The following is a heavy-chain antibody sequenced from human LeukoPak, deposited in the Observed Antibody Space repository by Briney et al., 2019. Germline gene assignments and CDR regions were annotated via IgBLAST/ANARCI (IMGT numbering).Heavy chain of an antibody. CDR2: ISWNSGSI. V-gene: IGHV3-9*01. CDR1: GFTFDDYA. J-gene: IGHJ4*02. D-gene: IGHD2-15*01. CDR3: AKGLRGVAYYFDY. Sequence: GRSLRLSCAASGFTFDDYAMHWVRQAPGKGLEWVSGISWNSGSIGYADSVKGRFTISRDNAKNSLYLQMNSLRAEDTALYYCAKGLRGVAYYFDYWGQGTLVSVSS.